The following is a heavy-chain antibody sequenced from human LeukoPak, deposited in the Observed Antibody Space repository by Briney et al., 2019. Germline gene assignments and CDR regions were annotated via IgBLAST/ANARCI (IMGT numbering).Heavy chain of an antibody. V-gene: IGHV1-18*01. J-gene: IGHJ4*02. D-gene: IGHD3-9*01. CDR3: ARRAYDLSTGYYGGYFDY. CDR1: GYTFTNYG. CDR2: INTHSGNT. Sequence: GASVKVSCKASGYTFTNYGISWVRQARGQGLEWMGWINTHSGNTKYAQNITARVTLTTETSTGTAYMDLRSVSSDDTAVYYCARRAYDLSTGYYGGYFDYWGQGTLVTVSS.